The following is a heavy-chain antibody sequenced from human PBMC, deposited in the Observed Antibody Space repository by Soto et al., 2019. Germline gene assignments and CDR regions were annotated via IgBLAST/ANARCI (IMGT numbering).Heavy chain of an antibody. Sequence: SETLSLTCAVYGGSFSGYYWSWIRQPPGKGLEWIGEINHSGSTNYNPSLKSRVTISVDTSKNQFSLKLSSVTAADTAVYYCAREGHCSGGSCPDYWGQGTLVTVSS. CDR1: GGSFSGYY. J-gene: IGHJ4*02. D-gene: IGHD2-15*01. CDR2: INHSGST. CDR3: AREGHCSGGSCPDY. V-gene: IGHV4-34*01.